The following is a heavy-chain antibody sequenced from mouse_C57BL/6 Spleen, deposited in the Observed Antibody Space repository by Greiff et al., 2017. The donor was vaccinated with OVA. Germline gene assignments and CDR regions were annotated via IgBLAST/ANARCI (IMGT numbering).Heavy chain of an antibody. CDR2: IDPSDSYT. D-gene: IGHD6-2*01. CDR3: ARSLYFDY. J-gene: IGHJ2*01. V-gene: IGHV1-50*01. CDR1: GYTFTSYW. Sequence: VQLQQPGAELVKPGASVKLSCKASGYTFTSYWMQWVKQRPGQGLEWIGEIDPSDSYTNYNQKFKGKATLTVDTSSSTAYMQLSSLTSEDSAVYYCARSLYFDYWGKGTTRTVSS.